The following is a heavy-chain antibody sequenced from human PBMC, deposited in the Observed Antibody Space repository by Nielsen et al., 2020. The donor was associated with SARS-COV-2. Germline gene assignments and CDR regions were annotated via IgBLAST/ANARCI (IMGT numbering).Heavy chain of an antibody. CDR1: GGSISSSSYY. V-gene: IGHV4-39*01. CDR2: IYYSGST. D-gene: IGHD3-22*01. J-gene: IGHJ3*02. Sequence: SETLSLTCTVPGGSISSSSYYWCWIRQPPGKGLEWIGSIYYSGSTYYNPSLKSRVTISVDTSKNQFSLKLSSVTAADTAVYYCARQDYYDSSGPGDDAFDIWGQGTMVTVSS. CDR3: ARQDYYDSSGPGDDAFDI.